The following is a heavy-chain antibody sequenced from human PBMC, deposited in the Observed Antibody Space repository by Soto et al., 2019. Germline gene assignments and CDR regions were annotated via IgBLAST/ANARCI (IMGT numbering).Heavy chain of an antibody. CDR1: GGSISSYY. CDR2: IYYSGST. V-gene: IGHV4-59*01. D-gene: IGHD3-9*01. J-gene: IGHJ5*02. Sequence: TLSLTCTVSGGSISSYYWSWIRQPPGKGLEWIGYIYYSGSTNYNPTLKSRVTISVDTSKNQFSLKLSSVTAADTAVYYCARADYDILTGYYPPVPNWFDPWRQGTLVTVSS. CDR3: ARADYDILTGYYPPVPNWFDP.